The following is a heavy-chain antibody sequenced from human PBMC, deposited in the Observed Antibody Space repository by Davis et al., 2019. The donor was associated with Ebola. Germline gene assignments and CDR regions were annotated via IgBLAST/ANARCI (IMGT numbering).Heavy chain of an antibody. CDR3: AREASPCYFDY. V-gene: IGHV3-21*01. CDR1: GFTFSSYS. J-gene: IGHJ4*02. CDR2: ISSSSSYI. Sequence: GESLKISCAASGFTFSSYSMNWVRQAPGTGLEWVSSISSSSSYIYYADSVKGRFTISRDNAKNSLYLQMNSLRAEDTAVYYCAREASPCYFDYWGQGTLVTVSS.